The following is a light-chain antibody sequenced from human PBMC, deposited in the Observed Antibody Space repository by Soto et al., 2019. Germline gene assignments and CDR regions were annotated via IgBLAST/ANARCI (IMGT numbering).Light chain of an antibody. V-gene: IGKV1-12*02. CDR2: AAT. CDR1: RDITKW. Sequence: DTQVTQSPSSVSASVGDTVTIACRASRDITKWLAWYQHKPMEAPKLLISAATRLQTGVSPRFSGSGYGTDFTLTINTLQPEDSAIYYCKQADMFPYSFGQGT. J-gene: IGKJ2*01. CDR3: KQADMFPYS.